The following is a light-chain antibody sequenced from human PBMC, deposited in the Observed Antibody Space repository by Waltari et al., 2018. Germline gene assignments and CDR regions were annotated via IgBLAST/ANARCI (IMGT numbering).Light chain of an antibody. CDR1: SSNIGSKS. CDR3: ATWDDSLNGL. CDR2: SNN. Sequence: QSVLTQPPSVSGNPGQRVSISCSGSSSNIGSKSVNWYQQDPGTAPKLLIYSNNQRPSGGPDRFSSSKSGTSASLAIRGLQSEDEADYYCATWDDSLNGLFGGGTKLTVL. V-gene: IGLV1-44*01. J-gene: IGLJ2*01.